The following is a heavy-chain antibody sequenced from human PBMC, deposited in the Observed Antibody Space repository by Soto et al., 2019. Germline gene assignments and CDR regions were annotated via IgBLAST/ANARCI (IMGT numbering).Heavy chain of an antibody. V-gene: IGHV1-3*01. CDR3: ARDPDTYYDFWSGGDNWFDP. D-gene: IGHD3-3*01. J-gene: IGHJ5*02. CDR1: GYSFTSYA. CDR2: INAGNGNT. Sequence: ASVKVSCKASGYSFTSYAMHWLRQAPGQRLEWMGWINAGNGNTKYSQKFQGRVTITRDTSASTAYMELSSLRSEDTAVYYCARDPDTYYDFWSGGDNWFDPWGQGTLVTVSS.